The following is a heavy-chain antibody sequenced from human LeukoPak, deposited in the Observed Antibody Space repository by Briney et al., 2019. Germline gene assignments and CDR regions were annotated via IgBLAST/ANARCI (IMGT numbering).Heavy chain of an antibody. CDR2: IIGSGGTT. V-gene: IGHV3-23*01. J-gene: IGHJ6*03. Sequence: RGGSLRLSCAASGFTFSRNGMTWVRQAPGKGLEWVSSIIGSGGTTHYADSVKGRFTISRDNLMNTMYLQMNSLRAEDTAVYYCAKGRGFYYMDVWGKGSTVTISS. CDR3: AKGRGFYYMDV. CDR1: GFTFSRNG.